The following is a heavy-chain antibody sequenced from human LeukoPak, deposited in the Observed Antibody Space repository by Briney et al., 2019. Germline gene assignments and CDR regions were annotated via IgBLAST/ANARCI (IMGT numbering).Heavy chain of an antibody. J-gene: IGHJ4*02. CDR2: ISTYNGNT. D-gene: IGHD1-26*01. CDR1: GYTFTSYG. Sequence: ASVKVSCKASGYTFTSYGITWVRQAPGQGLEWMGWISTYNGNTNYAQKLQGRVTMTTDTSTSTAYMELRSLRSDATAVYFCARDVSTVGATSSFGYWGQGTLVTVSS. CDR3: ARDVSTVGATSSFGY. V-gene: IGHV1-18*01.